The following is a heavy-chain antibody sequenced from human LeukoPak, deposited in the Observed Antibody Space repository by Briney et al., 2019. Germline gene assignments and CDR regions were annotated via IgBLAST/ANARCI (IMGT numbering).Heavy chain of an antibody. D-gene: IGHD3-16*01. CDR1: GYTFTSYD. CDR3: AKLATSDTGETY. J-gene: IGHJ4*02. CDR2: MSPNSGDT. V-gene: IGHV1-8*01. Sequence: ASVKVSCKASGYTFTSYDFNWVRQATGQRPEWMGWMSPNSGDTGYAQKFQDRVTMTRNTSISTAYMELSSLRSEDTAIYYCAKLATSDTGETYWGQGTLVTVSS.